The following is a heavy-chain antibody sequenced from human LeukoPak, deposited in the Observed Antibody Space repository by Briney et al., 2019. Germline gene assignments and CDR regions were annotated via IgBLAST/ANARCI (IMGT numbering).Heavy chain of an antibody. J-gene: IGHJ3*02. V-gene: IGHV3-48*02. CDR2: IDYSSSTI. CDR1: GFTLSSYS. Sequence: GGSLRLSCAVSGFTLSSYSMNWVRQAPGKGLEWVSYIDYSSSTIYYADSVKGRFTIPRDNAKNSLYLQMNSLRDEDTAVYFCARRESDSLALFDIWGQGTMVTVSS. D-gene: IGHD2-21*02. CDR3: ARRESDSLALFDI.